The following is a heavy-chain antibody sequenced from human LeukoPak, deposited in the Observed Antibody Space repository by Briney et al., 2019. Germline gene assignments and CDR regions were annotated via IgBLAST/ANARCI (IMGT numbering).Heavy chain of an antibody. Sequence: PSETLSLTCTVSGGSISSYYWSWIRQPPGKGLEWIGYIYYSGSTNYNPSLKSRATISVDTSKNQFSLKLSSVTAADTAVYYCARGGNYDILTGSLGAFDIWGQGTMVTVSS. V-gene: IGHV4-59*01. D-gene: IGHD3-9*01. CDR2: IYYSGST. J-gene: IGHJ3*02. CDR3: ARGGNYDILTGSLGAFDI. CDR1: GGSISSYY.